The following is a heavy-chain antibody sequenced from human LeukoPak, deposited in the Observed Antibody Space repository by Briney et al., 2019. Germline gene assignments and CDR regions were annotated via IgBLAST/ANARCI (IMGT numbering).Heavy chain of an antibody. J-gene: IGHJ4*02. Sequence: GGSLRLSCAASGFTFSSYGMSWVRQAPGKGLEWVSAISGSGGSTYYADSVKGRFSISRDNAKNSLYLQMNSLRAEDTAVYYCARDRNYDGSVYYEDDYFDYWGQGTLVTVSS. V-gene: IGHV3-23*01. CDR2: ISGSGGST. CDR3: ARDRNYDGSVYYEDDYFDY. CDR1: GFTFSSYG. D-gene: IGHD3-22*01.